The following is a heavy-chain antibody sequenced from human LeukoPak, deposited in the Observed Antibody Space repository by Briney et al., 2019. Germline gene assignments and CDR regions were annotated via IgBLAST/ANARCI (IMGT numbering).Heavy chain of an antibody. J-gene: IGHJ4*02. CDR3: ARPSDFWSGYYDY. CDR1: GFTFSSYV. D-gene: IGHD3-3*01. CDR2: ISGSGGST. Sequence: PGGSLRLSCAAFGFTFSSYVMSWVRQAPGKGLEWVSAISGSGGSTYYADSVKGRFTISRDNSKNTLYLQMNSLRAEDTAVYYCARPSDFWSGYYDYWGQGTLVTVSS. V-gene: IGHV3-23*01.